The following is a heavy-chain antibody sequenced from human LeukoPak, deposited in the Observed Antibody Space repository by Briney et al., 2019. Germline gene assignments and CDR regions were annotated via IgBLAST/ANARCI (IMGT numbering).Heavy chain of an antibody. CDR1: GFALSADE. D-gene: IGHD5-24*01. J-gene: IGHJ5*02. V-gene: IGHV3-48*03. CDR3: ARGDPHADL. Sequence: GGSLRLSCAASGFALSADEMNWVRQAPGKGLEWIADITISGHTKNYADSVKGRFSISRDNARTSLYLQMHSLRVEDTGVYYCARGDPHADLWGQGTLVTVSS. CDR2: ITISGHTK.